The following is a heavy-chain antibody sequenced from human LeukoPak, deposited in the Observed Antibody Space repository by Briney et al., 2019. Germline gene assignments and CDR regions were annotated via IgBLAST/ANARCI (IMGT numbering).Heavy chain of an antibody. J-gene: IGHJ4*02. CDR3: ARGHSDALFY. CDR2: IHRGASAI. V-gene: IGHV3-48*04. D-gene: IGHD2-21*02. CDR1: GFTFSRDW. Sequence: GGSLRLSCAASGFTFSRDWMHWVRQAPGKGLEWISYIHRGASAIYYADSVKGRFAISRDDAKNSLYLQMDSLRVEDTAIYYCARGHSDALFYWGQGTRVTVSS.